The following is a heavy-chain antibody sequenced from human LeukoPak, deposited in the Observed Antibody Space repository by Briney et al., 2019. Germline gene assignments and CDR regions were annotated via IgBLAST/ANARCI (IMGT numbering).Heavy chain of an antibody. J-gene: IGHJ6*02. CDR2: IWYDGSNK. CDR1: GFTFSSYG. CDR3: ARPGYGGHDSFSGMDV. V-gene: IGHV3-33*01. Sequence: GGSLRLSCAASGFTFSSYGMHWVRPAPGKGLEWVAVIWYDGSNKYYADSVKGRFTISRDNSKNTLYLQMNSLRAEDTAVYYCARPGYGGHDSFSGMDVWGQGTTVTVSS. D-gene: IGHD5-12*01.